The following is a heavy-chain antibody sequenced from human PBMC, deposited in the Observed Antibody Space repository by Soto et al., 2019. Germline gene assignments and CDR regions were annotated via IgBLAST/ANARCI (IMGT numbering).Heavy chain of an antibody. V-gene: IGHV1-69*01. J-gene: IGHJ5*02. D-gene: IGHD3-22*01. Sequence: QVQLVQSGAEVKRPGSSVKLSCKASGGTFTYYGISWVRQAPGQGLEWMGGIIPIIGPATYAQKFQGRVTITADQSTSTADMELSSLGSEDTALYYCARDLGTTIAGPPRRETYGGLDPWGQGTLVTVSS. CDR3: ARDLGTTIAGPPRRETYGGLDP. CDR1: GGTFTYYG. CDR2: IIPIIGPA.